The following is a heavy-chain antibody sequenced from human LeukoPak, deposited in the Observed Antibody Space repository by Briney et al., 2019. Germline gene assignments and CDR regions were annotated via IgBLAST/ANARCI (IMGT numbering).Heavy chain of an antibody. CDR1: GYTFTGYY. CDR2: ISSSGGST. V-gene: IGHV1-46*01. D-gene: IGHD1-26*01. Sequence: ASVKVSCKASGYTFTGYYMHWVRQAPGQGLEWMGIISSSGGSTSYAQKFQGRVTMTRDTSTSTVYMELSSLRSEDTAVYYCARDKGSGSYYEDHYYYYYYMDVWGKGTTVTVSS. CDR3: ARDKGSGSYYEDHYYYYYYMDV. J-gene: IGHJ6*03.